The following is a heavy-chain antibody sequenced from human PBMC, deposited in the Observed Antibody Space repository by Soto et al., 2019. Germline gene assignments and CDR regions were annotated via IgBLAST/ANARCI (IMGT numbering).Heavy chain of an antibody. V-gene: IGHV1-18*01. Sequence: QVQLVQSGAEVKKPGASVKVSCKASGYTFTTYGMSWVRQAPGQGLDWMGWISTYNGNTKYAERLQGRVTMTTDTTTSTAYMELRSLRSDETAVYYCARGPTDYYDNSGNYFLDYWGQGTLVPVSS. CDR3: ARGPTDYYDNSGNYFLDY. J-gene: IGHJ4*02. D-gene: IGHD3-22*01. CDR1: GYTFTTYG. CDR2: ISTYNGNT.